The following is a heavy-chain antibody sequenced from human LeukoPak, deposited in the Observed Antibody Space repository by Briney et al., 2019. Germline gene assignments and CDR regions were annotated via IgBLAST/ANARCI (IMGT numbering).Heavy chain of an antibody. Sequence: GASVKVSCKASGYTFTGYYMHWVRQAPGQGLEWMGWISANNGNTNYAQKVQGRVTMTTDTSTSTAYMELRSLRSDDTAVYYCARGSRVITFGGVIDPWGQGTLVTVSS. V-gene: IGHV1-18*04. CDR3: ARGSRVITFGGVIDP. CDR1: GYTFTGYY. J-gene: IGHJ5*02. CDR2: ISANNGNT. D-gene: IGHD3-16*01.